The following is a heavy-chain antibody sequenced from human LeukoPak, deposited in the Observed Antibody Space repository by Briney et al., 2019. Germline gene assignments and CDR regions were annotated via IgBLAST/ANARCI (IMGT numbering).Heavy chain of an antibody. V-gene: IGHV4-59*01. CDR1: GGSISSYY. CDR2: IYYSGST. CDR3: ARGYCSGGSCYSDYYFDY. Sequence: SETLSLTCTVSGGSISSYYWSWIRQPPGKGLEWIGYIYYSGSTNYNPSLKSRVTMSVDTSKNQFSLKLSSVTAADTAVYYCARGYCSGGSCYSDYYFDYWGQGTLVTVSS. D-gene: IGHD2-15*01. J-gene: IGHJ4*02.